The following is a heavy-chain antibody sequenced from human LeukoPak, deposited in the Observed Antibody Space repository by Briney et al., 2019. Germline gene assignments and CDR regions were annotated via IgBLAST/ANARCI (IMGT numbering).Heavy chain of an antibody. D-gene: IGHD6-19*01. CDR3: AREKSWLVVGWFDP. J-gene: IGHJ5*02. CDR2: INTNTGNP. V-gene: IGHV7-4-1*02. Sequence: ASVKVSCKASGYTFTSYAMNWVRQAPGQGLEWMGRINTNTGNPTYAQGFTGRFVFSLDTSVSTTYLQISSLKAEDTAVYYCAREKSWLVVGWFDPWGQGTLVTVSS. CDR1: GYTFTSYA.